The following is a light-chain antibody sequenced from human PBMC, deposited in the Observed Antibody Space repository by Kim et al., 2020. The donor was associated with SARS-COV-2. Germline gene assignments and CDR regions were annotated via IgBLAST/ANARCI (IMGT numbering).Light chain of an antibody. CDR3: QQRNKWPRR. CDR2: GAS. Sequence: EIVLTQAPATLSLSAGERATLSCRASQSITTTLAWYQQKPGQAPRLFIYGASNRAAGIPARFSGGGSGTDFTLTVSSLEPEDSAVYYCQQRNKWPRRFGQGTRVEIK. J-gene: IGKJ1*01. V-gene: IGKV3-11*01. CDR1: QSITTT.